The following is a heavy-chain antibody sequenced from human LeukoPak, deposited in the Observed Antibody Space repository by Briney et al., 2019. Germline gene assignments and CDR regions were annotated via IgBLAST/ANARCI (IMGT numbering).Heavy chain of an antibody. D-gene: IGHD2-2*01. V-gene: IGHV1-24*01. CDR1: GYTLTELS. CDR3: ARDGYCSSTSCYSPWFDP. J-gene: IGHJ5*02. CDR2: FDPEDGET. Sequence: ASVKVSCKVSGYTLTELSMHWVRQAPGKGLEWMGGFDPEDGETIYAQKFQSRVTMTEDTSTDIAYMELSSLRSEDTAVYYCARDGYCSSTSCYSPWFDPWGQGTLVTVSS.